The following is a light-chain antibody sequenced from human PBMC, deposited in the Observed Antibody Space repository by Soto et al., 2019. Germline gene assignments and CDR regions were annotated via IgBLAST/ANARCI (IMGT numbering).Light chain of an antibody. V-gene: IGKV3D-15*01. Sequence: EIVMTQSPATLSVSPGERATLSCRASQSVSSNLAWYQQKPGQAPRLLIYGASTRATGIPARFSGSGSGTEFTLTISSLQSEDFAVYDGQQYNNWPLFGGGTKVEIK. CDR1: QSVSSN. CDR3: QQYNNWPL. CDR2: GAS. J-gene: IGKJ4*01.